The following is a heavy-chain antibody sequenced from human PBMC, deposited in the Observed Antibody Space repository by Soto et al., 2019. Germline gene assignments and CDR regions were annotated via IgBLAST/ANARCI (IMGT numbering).Heavy chain of an antibody. CDR2: VYHSGST. J-gene: IGHJ5*02. CDR3: ATLPARIVLKVLPMPT. CDR1: GDSISSTHW. Sequence: QVYLHQSGPGLVKPSGTLSLTCAVSGDSISSTHWWTWVRQTPGKGLEWIGEVYHSGSTSYNPSLKRRVTMSVDKTNNQFSLKLTSVTAADTAVYFCATLPARIVLKVLPMPTWGQGTLVSVSS. V-gene: IGHV4-4*02. D-gene: IGHD2-2*01.